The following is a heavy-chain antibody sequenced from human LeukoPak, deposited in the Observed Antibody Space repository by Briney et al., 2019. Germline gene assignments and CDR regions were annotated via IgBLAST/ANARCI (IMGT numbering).Heavy chain of an antibody. Sequence: ASVKVSCKASGYTFTSYYMHWVRQAPGQGLEWMGIINPSGGSTRYAQKFQGRVTMTRDTSTSTVYMELSSLRSEDTAVYYCASYHQRDFGDYYGMDVWGQGTTVTVSS. CDR2: INPSGGST. J-gene: IGHJ6*02. CDR3: ASYHQRDFGDYYGMDV. V-gene: IGHV1-46*01. D-gene: IGHD4-17*01. CDR1: GYTFTSYY.